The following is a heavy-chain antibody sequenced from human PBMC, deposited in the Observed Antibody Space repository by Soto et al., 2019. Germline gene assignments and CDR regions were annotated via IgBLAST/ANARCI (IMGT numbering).Heavy chain of an antibody. V-gene: IGHV1-18*01. CDR2: ISAYDGNT. J-gene: IGHJ6*02. D-gene: IGHD1-7*01. Sequence: QVQLVQSGAEVKKPGASVKVSCKASGYTFTSYGISWVRQAPGQGLEWMGWISAYDGNTNYAQKLQGRVTMTTDTSKSTAYLELRSLRSDDTAVYYCARETERAGTTPGYYYGMDVWGQGTTVTVSS. CDR1: GYTFTSYG. CDR3: ARETERAGTTPGYYYGMDV.